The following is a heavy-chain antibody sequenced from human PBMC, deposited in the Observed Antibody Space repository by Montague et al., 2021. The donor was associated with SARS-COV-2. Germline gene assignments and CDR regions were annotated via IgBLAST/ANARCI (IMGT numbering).Heavy chain of an antibody. CDR3: ARGRFYYDSGELGS. V-gene: IGHV4-4*07. CDR2: IHASGIS. D-gene: IGHD3-22*01. CDR1: GGSTNNYY. J-gene: IGHJ5*02. Sequence: SETLSLTCTVSGGSTNNYYWSWIRQPAGKGLEWIGRIHASGISTYNPSXXTRVTMSVDTSKNQFSRKLSSVTAADTAVYYCARGRFYYDSGELGSWGQGTLVTVSS.